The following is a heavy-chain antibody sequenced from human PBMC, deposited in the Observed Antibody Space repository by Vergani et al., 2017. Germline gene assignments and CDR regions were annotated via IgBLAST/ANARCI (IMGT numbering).Heavy chain of an antibody. CDR3: ARDPYSSSWPYYYGMDV. Sequence: QLQLQESGPGLVKPSETLSLTCTVSGGSISSSSYYWGWIRQPPGKGLEWIGSSYYSGSTYYNPSLKSRVTISVDTSKNQFSLKLGSVTDADTAVYYCARDPYSSSWPYYYGMDVWGQGTTVTVSS. CDR2: SYYSGST. D-gene: IGHD6-13*01. J-gene: IGHJ6*02. CDR1: GGSISSSSYY. V-gene: IGHV4-39*07.